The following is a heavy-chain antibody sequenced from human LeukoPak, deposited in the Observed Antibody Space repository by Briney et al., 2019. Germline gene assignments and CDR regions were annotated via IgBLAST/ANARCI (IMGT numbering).Heavy chain of an antibody. CDR1: GGSISSYY. V-gene: IGHV4-4*09. CDR2: IYTSGST. CDR3: ARHGASCLRNWFDP. J-gene: IGHJ5*02. Sequence: SETLSLTCTVSGGSISSYYWSWIRQPPGKGLEWIGYIYTSGSTNYNPSLKSRVTISVDTSKNQFSLKLSSVTAADTAVYYCARHGASCLRNWFDPWGQGTLVTVSS. D-gene: IGHD2-15*01.